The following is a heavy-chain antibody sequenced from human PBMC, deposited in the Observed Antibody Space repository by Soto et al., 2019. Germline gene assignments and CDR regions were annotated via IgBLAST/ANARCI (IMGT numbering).Heavy chain of an antibody. Sequence: GALRLSCAASGFTFSSYWMNWVRQAPGKGLEWVANIKQDGSEKFYVDSVKGRFTISRDNAKNSLYLQMNSLRAEDTAVYYCARVYYDSSGSPSDCWGQGTLVTVSS. CDR3: ARVYYDSSGSPSDC. CDR2: IKQDGSEK. V-gene: IGHV3-7*05. D-gene: IGHD3-22*01. J-gene: IGHJ4*02. CDR1: GFTFSSYW.